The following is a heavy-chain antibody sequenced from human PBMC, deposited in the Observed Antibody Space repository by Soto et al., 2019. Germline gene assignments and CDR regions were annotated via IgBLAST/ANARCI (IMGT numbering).Heavy chain of an antibody. CDR2: INPSGGST. CDR1: GYTFTSYY. D-gene: IGHD3-22*01. J-gene: IGHJ4*02. Sequence: ASVKVSCKASGYTFTSYYMHWVRQAPGQGLEWMGIINPSGGSTSYAQKFQGRVTMTRDTSTSTVYMELSSLRSEDTAVYCCARALQRDYYDSSGSGYWGQGTLVTSPQ. CDR3: ARALQRDYYDSSGSGY. V-gene: IGHV1-46*01.